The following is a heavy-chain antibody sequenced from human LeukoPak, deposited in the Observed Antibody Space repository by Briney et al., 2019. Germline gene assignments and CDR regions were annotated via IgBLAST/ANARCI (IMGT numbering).Heavy chain of an antibody. V-gene: IGHV5-51*01. CDR2: IYPGDSDT. CDR1: GYRFTSYW. D-gene: IGHD6-6*01. J-gene: IGHJ4*02. Sequence: GESLQISCKGSGYRFTSYWIGWVRQLPGKGLEWMGIIYPGDSDTRYSPSFQGQVTISADKSISTAYLQWSSLKASDTAMYYCARHSERTHSSSGIDYWGQGTLVTVSS. CDR3: ARHSERTHSSSGIDY.